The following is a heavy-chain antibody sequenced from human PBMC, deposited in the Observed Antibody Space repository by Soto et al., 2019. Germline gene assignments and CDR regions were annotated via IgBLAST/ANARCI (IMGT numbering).Heavy chain of an antibody. Sequence: LRLSCAASGFTFSSYGMHWVRQAPGKGLEWVALILYDGSNKYYADSVKGRFTISRDNSKNTLYLQMSSLRAEDTAVYYCAKSRDGYNYYYYYGMDVWGQGTTVTVSS. CDR1: GFTFSSYG. CDR3: AKSRDGYNYYYYYGMDV. V-gene: IGHV3-30*18. J-gene: IGHJ6*02. D-gene: IGHD5-12*01. CDR2: ILYDGSNK.